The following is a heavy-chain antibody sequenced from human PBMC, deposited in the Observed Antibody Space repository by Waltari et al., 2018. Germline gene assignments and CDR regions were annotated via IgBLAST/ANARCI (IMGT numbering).Heavy chain of an antibody. CDR2: INHSGST. Sequence: QVQLQQWGAGLLKPSETLSLTCAVYGGSFSGYYWSWIRQPPGKGLEWIGEINHSGSTNYNPSLKSRVTISVDTSKNQFSLKLSSVTAADTAVYYCARGGIQLYRRWGFDYWGQGTLVTVSS. D-gene: IGHD5-18*01. CDR1: GGSFSGYY. CDR3: ARGGIQLYRRWGFDY. V-gene: IGHV4-34*01. J-gene: IGHJ4*02.